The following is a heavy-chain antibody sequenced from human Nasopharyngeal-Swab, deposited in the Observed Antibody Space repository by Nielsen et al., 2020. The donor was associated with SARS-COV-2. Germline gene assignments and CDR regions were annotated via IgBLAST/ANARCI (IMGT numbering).Heavy chain of an antibody. CDR2: IYHSGST. Sequence: SQTLSLTCAVSGGSISSGGYSWSWIRQPPGKGLEWIGYIYHSGSTNYNPSLKSRVTISVDKSKNQFSLKLSSVTAADTAVYYCARVREVQGVMEGPPHPQPDAFDIWGQGTMVTVSS. J-gene: IGHJ3*02. D-gene: IGHD3-10*01. V-gene: IGHV4-30-2*01. CDR3: ARVREVQGVMEGPPHPQPDAFDI. CDR1: GGSISSGGYS.